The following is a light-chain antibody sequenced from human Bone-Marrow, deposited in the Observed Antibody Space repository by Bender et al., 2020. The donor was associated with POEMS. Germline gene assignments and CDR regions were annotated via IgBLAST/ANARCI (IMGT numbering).Light chain of an antibody. J-gene: IGLJ2*01. CDR3: SSYTSSHTLV. CDR1: SSDVGGYNY. CDR2: EVT. Sequence: QSALTQPASVSGSPGQSITISCTGTSSDVGGYNYVAWYQQHPDKAPKLMIYEVTNRPSGVSNRFSGSKSGNTASLTISGLQAEDEADYYCSSYTSSHTLVFGGGTKLTV. V-gene: IGLV2-14*01.